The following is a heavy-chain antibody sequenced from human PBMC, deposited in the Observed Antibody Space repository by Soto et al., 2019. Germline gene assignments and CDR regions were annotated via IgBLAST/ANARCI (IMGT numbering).Heavy chain of an antibody. Sequence: TLSLPCTVSGGSVSSGCYYWSWIRQHPGKGLEWIGYIYYSGSTYYNPSLKSRVTISVDTSKNQFSLKLSSLTSADTAVYYCARGVPGCYYFDYWGQGTLGTVSS. CDR2: IYYSGST. V-gene: IGHV4-31*03. D-gene: IGHD2-15*01. J-gene: IGHJ4*02. CDR3: ARGVPGCYYFDY. CDR1: GGSVSSGCYY.